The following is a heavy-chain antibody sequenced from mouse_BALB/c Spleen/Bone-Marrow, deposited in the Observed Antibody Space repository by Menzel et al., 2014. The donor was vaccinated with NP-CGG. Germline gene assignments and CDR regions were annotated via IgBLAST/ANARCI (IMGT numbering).Heavy chain of an antibody. CDR2: IRNKANGYTT. CDR1: GFTFTDYY. J-gene: IGHJ2*02. V-gene: IGHV7-3*02. CDR3: ARDKGRVFFDY. Sequence: EVKLVESGGGLVQPGGSLRLSCATSGFTFTDYYMNWVRQPPGKALEWLGFIRNKANGYTTEYSASVKSRFTISRDNSKNNLYLQMNTLRADDSATYYCARDKGRVFFDYWGQGASRTVSS.